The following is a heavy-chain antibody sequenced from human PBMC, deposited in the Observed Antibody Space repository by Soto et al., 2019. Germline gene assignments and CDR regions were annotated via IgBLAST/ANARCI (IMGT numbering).Heavy chain of an antibody. CDR3: ARDTFSGDSSGPHY. CDR1: GSSFSRYW. J-gene: IGHJ4*02. V-gene: IGHV5-51*01. D-gene: IGHD3-22*01. CDR2: IYPGDSDT. Sequence: GESLKVSCKGSGSSFSRYWIAGVRQTPRKGLEWMGLIYPGDSDTRYSPAFQGQVTISADKSITTAYLQWSSLKASDTAIYYCARDTFSGDSSGPHYWGQGXLVTVSS.